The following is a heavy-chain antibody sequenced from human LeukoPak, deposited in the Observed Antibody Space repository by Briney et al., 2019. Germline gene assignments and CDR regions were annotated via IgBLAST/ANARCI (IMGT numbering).Heavy chain of an antibody. V-gene: IGHV4-59*01. D-gene: IGHD1-26*01. CDR1: GGSFSGYY. J-gene: IGHJ4*02. Sequence: SETLSLTCAVYGGSFSGYYWSWIRQPPGKGLEWIGYIYYSGSTNYNPSLKSRVTISVDTSKNQFSLKLSSVTAADTAVYYCARDTPRGSYLDYWGQGTLVTVSS. CDR2: IYYSGST. CDR3: ARDTPRGSYLDY.